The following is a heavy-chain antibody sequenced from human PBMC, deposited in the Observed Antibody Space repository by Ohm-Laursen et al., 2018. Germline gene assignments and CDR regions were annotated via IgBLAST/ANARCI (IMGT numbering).Heavy chain of an antibody. CDR3: AKTRYFSRGSCDFDY. CDR1: GFTFSSYG. CDR2: LSGSGHDT. Sequence: SLRLSCAASGFTFSSYGMHWVRQAPEKGLEWVSGLSGSGHDTYYTDSVKGRFTISRDNSKNTLYLQMNGLRAEDTAVYYCAKTRYFSRGSCDFDYWGQGTLVTVSS. V-gene: IGHV3-23*01. J-gene: IGHJ4*02. D-gene: IGHD2-15*01.